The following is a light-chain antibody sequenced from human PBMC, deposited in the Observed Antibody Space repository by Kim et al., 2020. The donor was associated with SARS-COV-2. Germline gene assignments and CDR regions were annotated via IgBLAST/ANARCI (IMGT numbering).Light chain of an antibody. J-gene: IGLJ7*01. V-gene: IGLV1-47*01. Sequence: ELTQPPSASGTPGQRVTISCSGSSSNIGSNYVYWYQQLPGTAPKLLIYRNNQRPSGVPDRFSGSRSGTSASLAISGLRSEDEADYYCAAWDDSLSGAVFGGGTQLTVL. CDR1: SSNIGSNY. CDR2: RNN. CDR3: AAWDDSLSGAV.